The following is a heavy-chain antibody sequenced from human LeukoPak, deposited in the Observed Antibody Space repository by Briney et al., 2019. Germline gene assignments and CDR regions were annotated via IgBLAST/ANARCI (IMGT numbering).Heavy chain of an antibody. J-gene: IGHJ6*03. CDR2: INHSGST. CDR1: GGSFSGDY. Sequence: SETLSLTCAVYGGSFSGDYWSWIRQPPGKGLEWIGEINHSGSTNYNPSLKSRVTISVDTSKNQFSLKLSSVTAADTAVYYCARYGSGSYYYYYYMDVWGKGTTVTVSS. CDR3: ARYGSGSYYYYYYMDV. V-gene: IGHV4-34*01. D-gene: IGHD3-10*01.